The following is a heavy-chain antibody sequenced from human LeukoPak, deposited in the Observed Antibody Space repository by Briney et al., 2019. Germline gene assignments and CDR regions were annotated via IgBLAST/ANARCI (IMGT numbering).Heavy chain of an antibody. CDR3: ARGRGWLPYYFDY. CDR2: INHSGST. D-gene: IGHD5-12*01. Sequence: SETLSLTCAVYGGSFSGYYWSWIRQPPRKGLVWIGEINHSGSTNYNPSLQSRVTISVDTSKNQFSMKLSSVTGADTAVYYCARGRGWLPYYFDYWGQGTLVTVCS. CDR1: GGSFSGYY. J-gene: IGHJ4*02. V-gene: IGHV4-34*01.